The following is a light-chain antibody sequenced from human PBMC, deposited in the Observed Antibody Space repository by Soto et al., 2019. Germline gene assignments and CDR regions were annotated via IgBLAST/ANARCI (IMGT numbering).Light chain of an antibody. CDR3: QSYDSSLGGNYV. Sequence: QPVLSQPPSVSGAPGQRVTISCTGSSSNIGAGYDAHWFQQVPGTAPKLLIYGSTNRPSGVPDRFSGSKSGTSASLAITGLQAEDEADYYCQSYDSSLGGNYVFGTGTKGTVL. V-gene: IGLV1-40*01. CDR2: GST. CDR1: SSNIGAGYD. J-gene: IGLJ1*01.